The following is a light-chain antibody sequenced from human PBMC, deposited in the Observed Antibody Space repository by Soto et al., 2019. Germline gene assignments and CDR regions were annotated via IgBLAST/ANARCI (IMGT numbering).Light chain of an antibody. J-gene: IGKJ1*01. CDR1: QSVSSY. Sequence: EIVLTQSPATLSLSPGERATLSCRASQSVSSYLAWYQQKPGQAPRLLIYDASNRATGIPARFSGSGSGTDFTLTISSLEPEDFAVYYCQRRSRWLWTFGQGTRVEIK. V-gene: IGKV3-11*01. CDR3: QRRSRWLWT. CDR2: DAS.